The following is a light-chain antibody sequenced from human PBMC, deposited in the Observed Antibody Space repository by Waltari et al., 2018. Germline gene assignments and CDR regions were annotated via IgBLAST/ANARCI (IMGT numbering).Light chain of an antibody. CDR3: SSYTSNSAV. Sequence: QSALTQPASVSGSPGHSITVSCTGISSDVGINSFVSWYQHHPGKAPKVVIYDVSYRPSGVSDRFSGSKSGNTASLTISGLQAEDEADYYCSSYTSNSAVFGGGTKVTVL. CDR1: SSDVGINSF. CDR2: DVS. J-gene: IGLJ3*02. V-gene: IGLV2-14*03.